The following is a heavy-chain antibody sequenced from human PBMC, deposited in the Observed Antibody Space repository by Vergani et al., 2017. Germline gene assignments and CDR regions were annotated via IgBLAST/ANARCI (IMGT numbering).Heavy chain of an antibody. CDR1: GFSLTTGGEG. D-gene: IGHD3-9*01. CDR2: VYWNDDE. J-gene: IGHJ3*01. Sequence: QITLRESGPTLVKPTQTLTLTCTFSGFSLTTGGEGVGWIRHPPGRGLVGLAFVYWNDDERYKPSLKSRVTITKDTSKNEVILTMAKMDPVDTATYYCVHRLGYFDWDGAFDVWGRGTMVTVSS. CDR3: VHRLGYFDWDGAFDV. V-gene: IGHV2-5*01.